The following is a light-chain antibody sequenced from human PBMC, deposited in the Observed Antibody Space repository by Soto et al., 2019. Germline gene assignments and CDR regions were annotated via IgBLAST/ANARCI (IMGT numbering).Light chain of an antibody. CDR3: QQRSNWPPFT. CDR1: QSVSSY. CDR2: DAS. V-gene: IGKV3-11*01. J-gene: IGKJ3*01. Sequence: EIVLTQSPATLSLSPGERATLSCRASQSVSSYLAWYQQKPGQAPRLLIYDASNRATGIPARFSGSGSGTDFTLTISRLEPEDFAVYYWQQRSNWPPFTFGPVTKVDI.